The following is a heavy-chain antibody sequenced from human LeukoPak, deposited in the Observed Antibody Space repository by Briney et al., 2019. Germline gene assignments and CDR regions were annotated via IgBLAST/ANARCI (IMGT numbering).Heavy chain of an antibody. CDR1: GGSFSGYY. D-gene: IGHD3-10*01. V-gene: IGHV4-34*01. J-gene: IGHJ4*02. CDR2: INHSGST. CDR3: ARGTYYGSGSYGFYYFDY. Sequence: PSETLSLTCAVYGGSFSGYYWSWIRQPPGKGLEWIGGINHSGSTNYSPSLKSRVTISVDTSKNQFSLKLSSVTAADTAVYYCARGTYYGSGSYGFYYFDYWGQGTLVTVSS.